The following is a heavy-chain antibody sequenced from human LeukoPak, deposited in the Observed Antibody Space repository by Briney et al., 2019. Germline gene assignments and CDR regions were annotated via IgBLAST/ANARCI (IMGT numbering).Heavy chain of an antibody. J-gene: IGHJ1*01. V-gene: IGHV3-74*01. CDR2: IKSDGST. Sequence: GGSLRLSCAASGFTFSTYWMRWVRQAPGKGLVWVSRIKSDGSTNYADSVKGRFTISRDNAKNTVSLQMNSLRPEDTGVYYCARAPSEIGGYYPEYFRHWGQGTLVTVSS. D-gene: IGHD3-22*01. CDR1: GFTFSTYW. CDR3: ARAPSEIGGYYPEYFRH.